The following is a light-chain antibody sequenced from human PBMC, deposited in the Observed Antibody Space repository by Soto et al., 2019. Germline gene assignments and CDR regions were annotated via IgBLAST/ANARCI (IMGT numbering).Light chain of an antibody. CDR3: QRYNSAPRT. Sequence: DIQMTQSTSSLSASVGDRVSITCRASQGISNYLAWYQQKPGRVPKLLIYAASTLQSGVPSRFSGSGSGTDFTLTISSLQPEDVATYYCQRYNSAPRTFGPGTKVDIK. CDR1: QGISNY. CDR2: AAS. V-gene: IGKV1-27*01. J-gene: IGKJ3*01.